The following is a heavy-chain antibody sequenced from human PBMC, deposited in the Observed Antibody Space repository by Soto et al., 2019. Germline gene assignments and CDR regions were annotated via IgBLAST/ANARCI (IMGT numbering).Heavy chain of an antibody. CDR2: IYYSGST. CDR1: GGSISSGDYY. J-gene: IGHJ4*02. V-gene: IGHV4-30-4*01. CDR3: ARMVRGVIITGHFDY. Sequence: SETLSLTXTVSGGSISSGDYYWSWIRQPPGKGLEWIGYIYYSGSTYYNPSLKSRVTISVDTSKNQFSLKLSSVTAADTAVYYCARMVRGVIITGHFDYWGQGTLVTVSS. D-gene: IGHD3-10*01.